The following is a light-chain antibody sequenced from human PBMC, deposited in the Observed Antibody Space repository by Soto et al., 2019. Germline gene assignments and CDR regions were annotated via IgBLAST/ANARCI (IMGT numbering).Light chain of an antibody. CDR1: SSDVGGYNY. CDR3: LSFTRSSTWV. CDR2: EVS. J-gene: IGLJ3*02. Sequence: QSALTQPASVSGSPGQSITISCTGTSSDVGGYNYVSWSQQHPGKAPKLVIYEVSNRPSGVSNRFSGSKSGNTASLTISGLQAEDEADYYCLSFTRSSTWVFGGGTKLTVL. V-gene: IGLV2-14*01.